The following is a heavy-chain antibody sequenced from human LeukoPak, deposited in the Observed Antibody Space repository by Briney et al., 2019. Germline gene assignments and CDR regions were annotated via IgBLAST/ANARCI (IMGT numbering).Heavy chain of an antibody. Sequence: GGSLRLSCAASGFTFSSYAMSWVRQAPGKGLEWVSAISGSGGSTYYADSVKGRFTISRDNSKNTLYLQMNSLRAEDTAVYYCAKDLGSSWYCYYYYGMDVWGQGTTVTVSS. CDR2: ISGSGGST. D-gene: IGHD6-13*01. J-gene: IGHJ6*02. CDR3: AKDLGSSWYCYYYYGMDV. V-gene: IGHV3-23*01. CDR1: GFTFSSYA.